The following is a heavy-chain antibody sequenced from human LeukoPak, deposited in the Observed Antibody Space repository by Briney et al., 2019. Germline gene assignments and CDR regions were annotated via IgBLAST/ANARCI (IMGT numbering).Heavy chain of an antibody. CDR2: IYSGGST. D-gene: IGHD3-10*01. CDR3: ARGSLDSGSYYAGY. CDR1: GFTVSSNY. J-gene: IGHJ4*02. Sequence: GGSLRLSCAASGFTVSSNYMIWVRQAPGKGLEWVSVIYSGGSTYYADSVKGRFTISRDNSKNTLYLQMNSLRAEDTAVYYCARGSLDSGSYYAGYWGQGTLVTVSS. V-gene: IGHV3-53*01.